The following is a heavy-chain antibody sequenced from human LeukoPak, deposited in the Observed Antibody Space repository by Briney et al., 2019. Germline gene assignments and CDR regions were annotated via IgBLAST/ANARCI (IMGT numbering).Heavy chain of an antibody. Sequence: GGSLRLSCAASGFTVSGNHMSWVRQSPEKGPEWVAIIESSGDMVYANSVKGRFTISRDNSKNTVSLQLNSLRAEDTAMYYCARATYSRYWYFDPWGRGTLVTVSS. J-gene: IGHJ2*01. D-gene: IGHD1-26*01. CDR1: GFTVSGNH. CDR3: ARATYSRYWYFDP. V-gene: IGHV3-66*01. CDR2: IESSGDM.